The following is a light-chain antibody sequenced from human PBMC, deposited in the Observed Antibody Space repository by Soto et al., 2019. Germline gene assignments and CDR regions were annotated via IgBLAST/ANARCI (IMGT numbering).Light chain of an antibody. J-gene: IGKJ1*01. CDR2: GAS. V-gene: IGKV3-15*01. CDR1: EYARSN. Sequence: EIVVTQSPATLSVSPGERVTLFCRASEYARSNIAWYYQRPGQAPRLLISGASTRATGLPARFSGSGSGTEFTLVIISLQPEDSGVYYCHQYNTWPPTFGQGTKVEV. CDR3: HQYNTWPPT.